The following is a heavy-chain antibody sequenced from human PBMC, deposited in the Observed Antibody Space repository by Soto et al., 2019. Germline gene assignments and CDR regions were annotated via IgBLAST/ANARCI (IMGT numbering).Heavy chain of an antibody. J-gene: IGHJ6*02. CDR2: IYYSGST. D-gene: IGHD6-19*01. CDR3: ARFQAVAGMHDYYYYYGMDV. V-gene: IGHV4-59*01. CDR1: GGSISSYY. Sequence: SETLSLTCTVSGGSISSYYWSWIRQPPGKGLEWIGYIYYSGSTNYNPSLKSRVTISVDTSKNQFSLKLSSVTAADTAVYYCARFQAVAGMHDYYYYYGMDVWGQGTTATVSS.